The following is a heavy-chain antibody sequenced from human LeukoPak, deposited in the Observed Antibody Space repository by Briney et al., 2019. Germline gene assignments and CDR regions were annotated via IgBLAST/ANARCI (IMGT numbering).Heavy chain of an antibody. V-gene: IGHV3-48*03. CDR2: ISASGTTI. CDR1: GFSFSSYE. Sequence: GGSLRLSCAASGFSFSSYEMNWVRQAPGKGLEWVSYISASGTTIYYADSVKGRFTISRDNAEKSLYLQMNSLRAEDTAVYYCAKSYSYGVSGYFDYWGQGTLVTVSS. D-gene: IGHD5-18*01. J-gene: IGHJ4*02. CDR3: AKSYSYGVSGYFDY.